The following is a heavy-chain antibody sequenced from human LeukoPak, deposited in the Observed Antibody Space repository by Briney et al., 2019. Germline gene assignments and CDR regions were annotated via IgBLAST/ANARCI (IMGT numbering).Heavy chain of an antibody. Sequence: GGSLRLSCAASGFTFSGSAMHWVRQASGKGLEWVGRIRSKANSYATAYAASVKGRFTISRDDSKNTAYLQMNSLKTEDTAVYYCTRLLGYYDSSGEWHFDYWGQGTLVTVSS. CDR2: IRSKANSYAT. V-gene: IGHV3-73*01. J-gene: IGHJ4*02. CDR1: GFTFSGSA. CDR3: TRLLGYYDSSGEWHFDY. D-gene: IGHD3-22*01.